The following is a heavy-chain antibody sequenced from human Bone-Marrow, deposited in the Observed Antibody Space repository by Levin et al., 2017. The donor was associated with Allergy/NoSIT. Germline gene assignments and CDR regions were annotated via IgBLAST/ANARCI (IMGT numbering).Heavy chain of an antibody. V-gene: IGHV3-23*01. CDR1: GFTFRSYG. CDR3: AKDRRTLSAFDI. Sequence: SCAVSGFTFRSYGMSWVRQAPGKGLEWVSGISDSGGSTYYADSVKGRFTISRDNSKNTVNLQMNSLRAEDTAVYYCAKDRRTLSAFDIWGQGTMVTVSS. J-gene: IGHJ3*02. CDR2: ISDSGGST. D-gene: IGHD2/OR15-2a*01.